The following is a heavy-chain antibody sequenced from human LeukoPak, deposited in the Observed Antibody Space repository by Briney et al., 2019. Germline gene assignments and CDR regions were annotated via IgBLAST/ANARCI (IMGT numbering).Heavy chain of an antibody. CDR1: GFTFSSYG. Sequence: GGSLXLSCAASGFTFSSYGMSWVRQAPGKGLEWVSAISGSGGSTYYADSVKGRFTISRDNSKNTLYLQMNSLRAEDTAVYYCAKEGFTCNGVCYTTGYFDYWGQGTLVTVSS. V-gene: IGHV3-23*01. CDR3: AKEGFTCNGVCYTTGYFDY. D-gene: IGHD2-8*01. CDR2: ISGSGGST. J-gene: IGHJ4*02.